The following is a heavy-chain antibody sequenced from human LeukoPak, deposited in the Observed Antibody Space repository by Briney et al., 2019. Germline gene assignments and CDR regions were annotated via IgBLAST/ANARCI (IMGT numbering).Heavy chain of an antibody. V-gene: IGHV4-39*01. J-gene: IGHJ4*02. D-gene: IGHD3-10*01. Sequence: PSETLSLTCTVSGGSISSGNYYWGWIRQPPGKGLEWIGSFYYSGSTNYNPSLKSRVTISVDTSKNQFSLKLSSVTAADTAVYYCVYYYGSGSVEYWGQGTLVTVSS. CDR1: GGSISSGNYY. CDR3: VYYYGSGSVEY. CDR2: FYYSGST.